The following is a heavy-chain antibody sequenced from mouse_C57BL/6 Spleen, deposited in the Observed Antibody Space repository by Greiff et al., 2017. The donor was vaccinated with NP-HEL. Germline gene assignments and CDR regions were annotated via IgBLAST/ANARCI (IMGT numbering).Heavy chain of an antibody. CDR3: ARLGWAWFAY. CDR1: GYTFTSYW. V-gene: IGHV1-61*01. CDR2: IYPSDSET. J-gene: IGHJ3*01. D-gene: IGHD1-1*02. Sequence: VKLQQSGAELVRPGSSVKLSCKASGYTFTSYWMDWVKQRPGQGLEWIGKIYPSDSETHYNQKFKDKATLTVDKSSSTAYMPRSSLTSEDSAVYYCARLGWAWFAYWGQGTLVTVSA.